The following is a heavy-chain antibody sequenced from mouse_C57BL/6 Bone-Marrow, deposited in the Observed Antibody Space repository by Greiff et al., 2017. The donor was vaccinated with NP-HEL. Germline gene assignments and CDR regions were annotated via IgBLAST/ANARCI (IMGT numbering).Heavy chain of an antibody. CDR2: IHPNSGST. CDR3: ARQALFITTVVATRYAMDY. D-gene: IGHD1-1*01. J-gene: IGHJ4*01. CDR1: GYTFTSYW. V-gene: IGHV1-64*01. Sequence: QVQLQQPGAELVKPGASVKLSCKASGYTFTSYWMHWVKQRPGQGLEWIGMIHPNSGSTNYNEKFKSKATLTVDKSSSTAYMQLSSLTSEDSAVYYCARQALFITTVVATRYAMDYWGQGTSVTVSS.